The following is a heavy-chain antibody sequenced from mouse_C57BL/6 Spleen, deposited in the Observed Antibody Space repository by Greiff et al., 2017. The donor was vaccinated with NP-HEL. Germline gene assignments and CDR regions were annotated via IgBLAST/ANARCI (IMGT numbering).Heavy chain of an antibody. CDR1: GFTFSDYG. J-gene: IGHJ4*01. CDR3: ARIYYGYDEGVNYAMDY. V-gene: IGHV5-17*01. CDR2: ISSGSSTI. D-gene: IGHD2-2*01. Sequence: EVNLVESGGGLVKPGGSLKLSCAASGFTFSDYGMHWVRQAPEKGLEWVAYISSGSSTIYYADTVKGRFTISRDNAKNTLFLQMTSLRSEDTAIYYCARIYYGYDEGVNYAMDYWGQGTSVTVSS.